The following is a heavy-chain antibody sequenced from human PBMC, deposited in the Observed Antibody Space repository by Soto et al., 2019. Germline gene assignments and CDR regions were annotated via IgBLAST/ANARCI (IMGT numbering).Heavy chain of an antibody. CDR1: GGSISSGDYF. J-gene: IGHJ6*02. V-gene: IGHV4-30-4*01. D-gene: IGHD4-17*01. CDR2: ISYSGST. CDR3: ARESDYGDYYSYGMDF. Sequence: SETLSLTCTVSGGSISSGDYFWTWIRQPPGKGLEWIGYISYSGSTYYNPSLKSRVTLSVDTSKNQFSLKLSSVTAADTAVYYCARESDYGDYYSYGMDFWGQGITVTVSS.